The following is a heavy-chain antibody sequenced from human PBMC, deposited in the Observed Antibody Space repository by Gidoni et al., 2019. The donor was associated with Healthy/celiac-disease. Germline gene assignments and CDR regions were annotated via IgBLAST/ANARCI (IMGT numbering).Heavy chain of an antibody. D-gene: IGHD6-19*01. CDR1: GFTFSSYG. J-gene: IGHJ4*02. CDR3: ARDFLGPRHRSVGWYQPGPLDY. V-gene: IGHV3-33*01. CDR2: IWYDGSNK. Sequence: QVQLVESGGGVVQPGRSLRLSCAASGFTFSSYGMHWVRQAPGKGLEWVAVIWYDGSNKYYADSVKGRFTISRDNSKNTLYLQMNSLRAEDTAVYYCARDFLGPRHRSVGWYQPGPLDYWGQGTLVTVSS.